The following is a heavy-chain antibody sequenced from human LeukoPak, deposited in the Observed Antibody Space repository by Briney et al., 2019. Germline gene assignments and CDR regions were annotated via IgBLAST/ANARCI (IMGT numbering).Heavy chain of an antibody. Sequence: SETLSLTCTVSGGSISSYYWSWIRRPPGKGLEWIGYIYYSGSTNYNPSLKSRVTISVDTSKNQFSLKLSSVTAADTAVYYCARQLDTANDIDYWGQGTLVTVSS. CDR1: GGSISSYY. CDR2: IYYSGST. V-gene: IGHV4-59*08. D-gene: IGHD5-18*01. CDR3: ARQLDTANDIDY. J-gene: IGHJ4*02.